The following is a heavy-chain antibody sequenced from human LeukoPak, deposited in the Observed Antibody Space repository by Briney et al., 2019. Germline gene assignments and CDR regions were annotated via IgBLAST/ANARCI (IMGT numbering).Heavy chain of an antibody. V-gene: IGHV4-39*01. CDR2: IYYSGST. CDR1: GGSISSYY. D-gene: IGHD6-13*01. CDR3: ARHRYSSSWGNNWFDP. Sequence: SETLSLTCTVSGGSISSYYWSWIRQPPGKGLEWIGSIYYSGSTYYNPSLKSRVTISVDTSKNQFSLKLSSVTAADTAVYYCARHRYSSSWGNNWFDPWGQGTLVTVSS. J-gene: IGHJ5*02.